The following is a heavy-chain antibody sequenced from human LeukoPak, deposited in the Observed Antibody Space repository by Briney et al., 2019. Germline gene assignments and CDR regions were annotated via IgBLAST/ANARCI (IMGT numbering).Heavy chain of an antibody. CDR3: ARQSITIFGVVILFDY. D-gene: IGHD3-3*01. Sequence: GASVKVSCTASGYTFTSYYMHWVRQAPGQGLEWMGIINPSGGSTSYAQKFQGRVTMTRDTSTSTVYMELSSLRSEDTAVYYCARQSITIFGVVILFDYWGQGTLVTVSS. V-gene: IGHV1-46*01. CDR2: INPSGGST. J-gene: IGHJ4*02. CDR1: GYTFTSYY.